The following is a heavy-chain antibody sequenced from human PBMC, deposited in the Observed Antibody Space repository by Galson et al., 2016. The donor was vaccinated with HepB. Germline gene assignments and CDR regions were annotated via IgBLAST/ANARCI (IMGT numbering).Heavy chain of an antibody. CDR3: ARRRGYSYGQFDY. Sequence: SETLSLTCTVSGDSMSSGLYYWAWIRQPPGKGLEWIGSIYDGGSTYYDPSLKSRVTISVDTSKEQFSLNLTSVTAADTAVYYCARRRGYSYGQFDYWGQGTLVTVSS. V-gene: IGHV4-39*01. D-gene: IGHD5-18*01. CDR1: GDSMSSGLYY. J-gene: IGHJ4*02. CDR2: IYDGGST.